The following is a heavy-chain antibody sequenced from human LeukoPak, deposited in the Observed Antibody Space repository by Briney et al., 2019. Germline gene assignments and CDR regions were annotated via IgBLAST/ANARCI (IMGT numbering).Heavy chain of an antibody. J-gene: IGHJ4*02. CDR1: GFTFGTYA. D-gene: IGHD3-3*01. CDR2: IIGNAATI. V-gene: IGHV3-23*01. CDR3: VKDRTPDGYYSVDY. Sequence: GGSLRLSCTASGFTFGTYAMNWVRQAPGKGLQWVALIIGNAATIAYADSVRGRFTISRDNSKNTLYPQMNSLRVEDTAVYYCVKDRTPDGYYSVDYWGQGILVTVSS.